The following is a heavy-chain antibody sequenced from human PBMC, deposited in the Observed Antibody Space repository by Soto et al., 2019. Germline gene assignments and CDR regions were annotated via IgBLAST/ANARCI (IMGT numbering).Heavy chain of an antibody. D-gene: IGHD2-15*01. J-gene: IGHJ4*02. CDR3: ARAIVVVVAAIPFFDY. CDR1: GFTFSSYS. V-gene: IGHV3-48*02. CDR2: ISSSSSTI. Sequence: GGSLRLSCAASGFTFSSYSMNWVRQAPGKGLEWVSYISSSSSTIYYADSVKGRFTISRDNAKNSLYLQMNSLRDEDTAVYYCARAIVVVVAAIPFFDYWGQGTLVTVSS.